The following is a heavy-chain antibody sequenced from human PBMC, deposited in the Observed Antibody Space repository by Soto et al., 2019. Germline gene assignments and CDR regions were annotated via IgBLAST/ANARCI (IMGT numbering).Heavy chain of an antibody. J-gene: IGHJ4*02. Sequence: QVQLVQSGAEVKKPGSSVKVSCKASGGTFSSYAISWVRQAPGQGLEWMGGIIPIFGTANYAQKFQGRVTITADESTSTAYMELSSLRSEDTAVYYCARPSTTVTTLSAWGNFDYWGQGTLVTVSS. CDR2: IIPIFGTA. CDR3: ARPSTTVTTLSAWGNFDY. D-gene: IGHD4-17*01. CDR1: GGTFSSYA. V-gene: IGHV1-69*01.